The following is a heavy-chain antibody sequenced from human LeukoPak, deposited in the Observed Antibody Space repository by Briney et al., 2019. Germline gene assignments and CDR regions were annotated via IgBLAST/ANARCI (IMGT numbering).Heavy chain of an antibody. J-gene: IGHJ4*02. CDR2: ISSSSSYI. D-gene: IGHD5-12*01. CDR1: GFTFSSYS. CDR3: ASSGYNSDYFDY. Sequence: GGSLRLSCAASGFTFSSYSMNWVRQAPGKGLEWVSSISSSSSYIYYADSVKGRFSISRDNAKNSLYLEMNSLRAEDTAVYYCASSGYNSDYFDYWGQGTLVTVSS. V-gene: IGHV3-21*01.